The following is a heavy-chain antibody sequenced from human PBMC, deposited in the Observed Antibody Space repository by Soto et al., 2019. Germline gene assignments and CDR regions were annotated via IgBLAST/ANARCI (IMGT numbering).Heavy chain of an antibody. D-gene: IGHD2-15*01. CDR1: GFTFSGYW. J-gene: IGHJ4*02. CDR2: INSDGSST. Sequence: GGSVRRSCAASGFTFSGYWMHWVRQAPGKGLVWVSRINSDGSSTSYADSVKGRFTISRDNAKNTLYLQMNSLRAEDTAVYYCVRTSLVVAAATREDYWGQGTLVTVSS. V-gene: IGHV3-74*01. CDR3: VRTSLVVAAATREDY.